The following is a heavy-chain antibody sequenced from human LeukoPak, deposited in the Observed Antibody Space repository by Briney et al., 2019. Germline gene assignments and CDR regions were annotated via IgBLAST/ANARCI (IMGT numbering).Heavy chain of an antibody. CDR2: IRSKANSYAT. Sequence: GGSLRLSCAASGFTFSGSAMHWVRQASGKGLEWVGRIRSKANSYATAYAASVKGRFTISRDNAKNSLYLQMNSLRAEDTAVYYCARESFHSSNEHRGQGTLVTVSS. J-gene: IGHJ4*02. D-gene: IGHD6-13*01. CDR3: ARESFHSSNEH. CDR1: GFTFSGSA. V-gene: IGHV3-73*01.